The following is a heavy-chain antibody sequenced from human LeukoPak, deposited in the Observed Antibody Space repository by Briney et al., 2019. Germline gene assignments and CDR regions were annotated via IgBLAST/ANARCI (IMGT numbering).Heavy chain of an antibody. CDR3: AKDIVATITVEYFDY. J-gene: IGHJ4*02. CDR1: GFTFSDYY. D-gene: IGHD5-12*01. CDR2: ISSSGSTI. Sequence: GGSLRLFCAASGFTFSDYYMSWISQAPGKGLEWVSYISSSGSTIYYADSVKGRFTISRDNAKNSLYLQMNSLRAEDTAVYYCAKDIVATITVEYFDYWGQGTLVTVSS. V-gene: IGHV3-11*01.